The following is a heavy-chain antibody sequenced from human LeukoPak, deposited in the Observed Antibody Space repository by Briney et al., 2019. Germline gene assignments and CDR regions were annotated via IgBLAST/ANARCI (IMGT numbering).Heavy chain of an antibody. J-gene: IGHJ4*02. Sequence: GESLKISCKGSGYSFTNYWINWVRQMPGKGLEWMGRIDPTDSYTNYSPSFQGHVTISADKSISTTYLQWSSLKASDTAMYYCARQRSGGAYVSDFWGQGTLVTVSS. CDR3: ARQRSGGAYVSDF. D-gene: IGHD3-16*01. CDR1: GYSFTNYW. V-gene: IGHV5-10-1*01. CDR2: IDPTDSYT.